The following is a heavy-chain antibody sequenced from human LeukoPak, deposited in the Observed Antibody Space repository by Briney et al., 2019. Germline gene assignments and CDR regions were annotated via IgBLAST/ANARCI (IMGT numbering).Heavy chain of an antibody. D-gene: IGHD7-27*01. CDR1: GGSISGHF. J-gene: IGHJ4*02. Sequence: SETLSLTCTVSGGSISGHFWSWIRQSPGKGLEYIGFIYYAGSTNYNPSLTSRVTMSVDTSNTQFSLKVTSVTAADTAVFYCARLGELGKAHYFDYWGQGTLVTVSS. V-gene: IGHV4-59*08. CDR3: ARLGELGKAHYFDY. CDR2: IYYAGST.